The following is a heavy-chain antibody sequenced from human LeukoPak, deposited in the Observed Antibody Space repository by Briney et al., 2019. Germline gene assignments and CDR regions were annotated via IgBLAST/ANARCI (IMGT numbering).Heavy chain of an antibody. CDR2: IYDSGTT. V-gene: IGHV4-59*01. J-gene: IGHJ6*02. Sequence: KASETLSLTCTVSGGSIRSYYWNWIRQPPGKGLEWIGYIYDSGTTNYNPSLKSRVTMSVDSSKNQFSLKLSSVTAADTAVYYCARGAVGATPYYYYYGMDVWGQGTTVTVSS. CDR1: GGSIRSYY. CDR3: ARGAVGATPYYYYYGMDV. D-gene: IGHD1-26*01.